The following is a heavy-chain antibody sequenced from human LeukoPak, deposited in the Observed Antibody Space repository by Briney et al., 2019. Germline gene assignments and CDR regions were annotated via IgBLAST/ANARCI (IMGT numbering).Heavy chain of an antibody. CDR1: GGSISSYY. D-gene: IGHD6-19*01. J-gene: IGHJ4*02. V-gene: IGHV4-4*07. CDR3: AREEFLLYSSGWYIFDY. Sequence: SETLSLTCTVSGGSISSYYWSWIRQPAGKGLEWIGRIYTSGSTNYNPSLKSRVTMSVDTSKNQFSLKLSSVTAADTAVYYCAREEFLLYSSGWYIFDYWGQGTLVTVSS. CDR2: IYTSGST.